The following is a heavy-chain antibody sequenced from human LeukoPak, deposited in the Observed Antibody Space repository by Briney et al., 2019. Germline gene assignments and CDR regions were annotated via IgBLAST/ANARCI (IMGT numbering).Heavy chain of an antibody. CDR3: AKVGHSSSWYWFDL. D-gene: IGHD6-13*01. CDR1: GFTFDDFA. V-gene: IGHV3-43*02. CDR2: ISGDGYSS. Sequence: PGGSLRLSCTASGFTFDDFAMHWVRQAPGKGLEWVSLISGDGYSSYYPGSLKRRFIISRDNSKNTLYLQMNSLTTEDTALYYCAKVGHSSSWYWFDLWGQGALVIVSS. J-gene: IGHJ5*02.